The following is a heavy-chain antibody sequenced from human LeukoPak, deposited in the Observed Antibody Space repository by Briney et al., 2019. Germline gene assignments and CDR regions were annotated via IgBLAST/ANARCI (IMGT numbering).Heavy chain of an antibody. J-gene: IGHJ3*02. V-gene: IGHV4-59*08. Sequence: SETLSLTCTVSGGSISSYSWSWIRQPPGKGLEWIGYIYYSGSTNCNPFLKSRLTISVDTSKNQFSLNLSSVTAADTAVYYCARLTGHFAFDIWGQGTMVTVSS. CDR3: ARLTGHFAFDI. CDR1: GGSISSYS. CDR2: IYYSGST. D-gene: IGHD7-27*01.